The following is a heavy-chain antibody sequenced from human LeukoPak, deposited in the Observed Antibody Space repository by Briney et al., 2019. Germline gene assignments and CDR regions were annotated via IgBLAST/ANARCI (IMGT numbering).Heavy chain of an antibody. CDR2: ISSSSSYI. CDR1: GFTFSTHS. CDR3: ARDRLIVSGFDY. D-gene: IGHD3-22*01. V-gene: IGHV3-21*01. Sequence: GGSLRLSCAASGFTFSTHSMNWVRQAPGKGLEWVSSISSSSSYIYYADSVKGRFTISRDNAKNSLYLQMNSLRAEDTAVYYCARDRLIVSGFDYWGQGTLVTVSS. J-gene: IGHJ4*02.